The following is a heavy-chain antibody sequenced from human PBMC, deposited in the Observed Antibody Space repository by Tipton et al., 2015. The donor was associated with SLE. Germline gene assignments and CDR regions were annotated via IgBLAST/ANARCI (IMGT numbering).Heavy chain of an antibody. CDR2: IYHSGST. D-gene: IGHD1-26*01. CDR3: ARGTLTGSYGR. CDR1: GYSISSGYY. V-gene: IGHV4-38-2*01. J-gene: IGHJ4*02. Sequence: TLSLTCAVSGYSISSGYYWGWFRQPPGKGLEWIGSIYHSGSTYYNPSLKSRVTISVDTSKHQFSLKLSTVTAAVTAVYYCARGTLTGSYGRWGQGTLVTVSS.